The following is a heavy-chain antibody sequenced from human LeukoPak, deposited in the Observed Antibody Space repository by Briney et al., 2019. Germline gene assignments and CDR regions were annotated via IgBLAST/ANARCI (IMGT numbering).Heavy chain of an antibody. V-gene: IGHV4-59*12. J-gene: IGHJ2*01. Sequence: SETLSLTCTISGGSIDSYYWSWIRQPPGKGLEWIGYIYYSGSTYYNPSLKSRVTISVDTSKNQFSLKLSSVTAADTAVYYCARSEVPAAHYWYFDLWGRGTLVTVSS. CDR3: ARSEVPAAHYWYFDL. CDR2: IYYSGST. D-gene: IGHD2-2*01. CDR1: GGSIDSYY.